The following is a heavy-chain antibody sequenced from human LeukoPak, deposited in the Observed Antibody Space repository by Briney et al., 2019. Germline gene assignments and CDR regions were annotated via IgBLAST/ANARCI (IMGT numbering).Heavy chain of an antibody. CDR1: GYSFNSYG. CDR2: ISGYSGNT. J-gene: IGHJ1*01. V-gene: IGHV1-18*01. D-gene: IGHD4-23*01. CDR3: ARDGGINPEYFQH. Sequence: ASVTVSCKASGYSFNSYGISWVRQAPGQGLEWMGWISGYSGNTHYAERVQGRVTMTTDTSTSTAYMELRGLRSDDTAVYYCARDGGINPEYFQHWGQGTLVTVSS.